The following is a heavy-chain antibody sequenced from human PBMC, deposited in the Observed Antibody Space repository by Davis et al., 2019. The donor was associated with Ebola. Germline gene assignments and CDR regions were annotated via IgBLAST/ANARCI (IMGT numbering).Heavy chain of an antibody. D-gene: IGHD3-3*01. CDR1: GFTFSSYW. CDR2: IKQDGSEK. Sequence: GESLKISCAASGFTFSSYWMSWVRQAPGKGLEWVANIKQDGSEKYYVDSVKGRFTISRDNAKNSLYLQMNSLRAEDTAVYYCERERISGFWSGYPDYCGQGALVTVSS. CDR3: ERERISGFWSGYPDY. J-gene: IGHJ4*02. V-gene: IGHV3-7*01.